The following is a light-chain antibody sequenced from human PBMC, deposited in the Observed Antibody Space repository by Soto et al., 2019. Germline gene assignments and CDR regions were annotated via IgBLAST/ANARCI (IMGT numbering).Light chain of an antibody. CDR3: LQYGSSPYT. V-gene: IGKV3-20*01. Sequence: ENVLTQSPGTLSLSPGERAILSCRASQRVISNFLAWYQQKPGQAPRLLIYGASSRATGIPDRFSGSGSGTDFTLTISRLEPEDFAVYYCLQYGSSPYTFGQGAKLEIK. CDR1: QRVISNF. CDR2: GAS. J-gene: IGKJ2*01.